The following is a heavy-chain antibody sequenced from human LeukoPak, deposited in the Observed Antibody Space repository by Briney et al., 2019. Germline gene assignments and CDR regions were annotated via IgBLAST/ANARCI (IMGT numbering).Heavy chain of an antibody. J-gene: IGHJ5*02. Sequence: ASVKVSCKASGYTFTGYYMHWVRQAPRQGLEWMGWINPNSGGTNYAQKFQGRVTMTRDTSISTAYMELSRLRSDDTAVYYCARGAARRVYWFDPWGQGTLVTVSS. CDR1: GYTFTGYY. CDR2: INPNSGGT. D-gene: IGHD6-6*01. CDR3: ARGAARRVYWFDP. V-gene: IGHV1-2*02.